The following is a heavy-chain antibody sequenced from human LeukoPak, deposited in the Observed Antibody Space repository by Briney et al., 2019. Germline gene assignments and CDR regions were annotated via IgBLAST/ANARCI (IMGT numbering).Heavy chain of an antibody. J-gene: IGHJ6*03. Sequence: ASVKVSCKASGYTFTSYDIKWVRQATGQGLEWMGWINPNSGGTNYVQKFQGRVTITRDMSTSKVYMELSSLRSEDTAVYYCARDRALTLLRPVYYMDVWGKGTTVTVSS. V-gene: IGHV1-8*02. D-gene: IGHD1-26*01. CDR2: INPNSGGT. CDR3: ARDRALTLLRPVYYMDV. CDR1: GYTFTSYD.